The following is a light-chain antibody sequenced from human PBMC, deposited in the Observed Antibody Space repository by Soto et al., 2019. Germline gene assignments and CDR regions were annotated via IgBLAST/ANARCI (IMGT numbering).Light chain of an antibody. Sequence: QSVLTQPPSTSGTPGQRVTISCSGSSSNIGNNFVFWYQHLPGTAPKLLIYSHNQRPSGVPDRFSGSTSGTSASLAISGLRSEDEADYHCAAWDDSLSGVVFGGGTQLTVL. V-gene: IGLV1-47*02. CDR3: AAWDDSLSGVV. J-gene: IGLJ2*01. CDR2: SHN. CDR1: SSNIGNNF.